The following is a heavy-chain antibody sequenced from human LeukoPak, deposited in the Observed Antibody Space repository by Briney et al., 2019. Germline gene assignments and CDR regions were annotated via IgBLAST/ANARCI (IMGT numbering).Heavy chain of an antibody. D-gene: IGHD3-10*01. V-gene: IGHV2-70*11. CDR3: ARVTMVRGVIVDFDY. CDR2: IDWGDDK. Sequence: ESGPTLVNPTQTLTLTCTFSGFSLSTSGMCVSWIRQPPGKALEWLARIDWGDDKYYSTSLKTRLTISKDTSKNQVVLTMTNMDPVDTATYYCARVTMVRGVIVDFDYWGQGTLVTVSS. J-gene: IGHJ4*02. CDR1: GFSLSTSGMC.